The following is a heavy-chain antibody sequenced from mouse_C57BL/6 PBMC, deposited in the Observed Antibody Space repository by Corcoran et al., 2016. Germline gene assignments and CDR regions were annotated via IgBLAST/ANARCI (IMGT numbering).Heavy chain of an antibody. D-gene: IGHD1-1*01. V-gene: IGHV9-3*01. CDR3: ARSSYYGSREGYFDV. Sequence: QIQLVQSGPELKKPGETVKISCKASGYTFTPYGMSWVKQAPGKCLKWMGWINTYSGVPTYADDFKGRFAFSLETSASTAYLQINNLKNEDTATYFCARSSYYGSREGYFDVWGTGTTVTVSS. J-gene: IGHJ1*03. CDR1: GYTFTPYG. CDR2: INTYSGVP.